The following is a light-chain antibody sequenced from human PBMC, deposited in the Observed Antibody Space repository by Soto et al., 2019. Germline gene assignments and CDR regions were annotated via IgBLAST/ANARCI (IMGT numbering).Light chain of an antibody. CDR2: EVT. J-gene: IGLJ2*01. V-gene: IGLV2-8*01. CDR3: SSYAGSSVV. Sequence: QSALTQPPSASGSPGQSVTISCTGTSSDVGNYNYVSWYQQHPGKAPKLMIFEVTKRPSGVPDRFSGSKSANTASLTVSGLQAEDEAYYYCSSYAGSSVVFGGGTKVTVL. CDR1: SSDVGNYNY.